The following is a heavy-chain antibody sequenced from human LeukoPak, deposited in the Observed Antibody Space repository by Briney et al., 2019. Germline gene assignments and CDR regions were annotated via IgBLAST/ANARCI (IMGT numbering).Heavy chain of an antibody. J-gene: IGHJ6*03. CDR2: IYYSGST. Sequence: SRTLSLTCTVSGGSISSGGYYWSWIRQHPGRGLEWIGYIYYSGSTYYNPSLKSRVTISVDTSKNQFSLKLSSVTAADTAVYYCARGFVAAAGLDYYYMDVWGKGTTVTVSS. CDR1: GGSISSGGYY. D-gene: IGHD6-13*01. CDR3: ARGFVAAAGLDYYYMDV. V-gene: IGHV4-31*03.